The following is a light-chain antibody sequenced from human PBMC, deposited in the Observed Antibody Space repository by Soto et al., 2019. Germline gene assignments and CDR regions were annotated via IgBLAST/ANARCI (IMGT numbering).Light chain of an antibody. J-gene: IGLJ2*01. CDR1: TGAVTSGYY. CDR3: LLYYGGAVV. V-gene: IGLV7-43*01. Sequence: QAVVTQEPSLTVSPGGTVTLTCASSTGAVTSGYYPNWFQQKPGQAPRALIDSTSNKHSWTPARVSGSLLGGKAALTLSGVQPEREAEYYCLLYYGGAVVFGVGTKLPVL. CDR2: STS.